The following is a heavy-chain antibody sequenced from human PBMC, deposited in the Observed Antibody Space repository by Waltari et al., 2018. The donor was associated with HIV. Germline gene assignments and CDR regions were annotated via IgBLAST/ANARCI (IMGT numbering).Heavy chain of an antibody. V-gene: IGHV4-34*01. CDR3: ARGRIAAPLWY. CDR2: INHSGST. D-gene: IGHD6-13*01. Sequence: QVQLQQWGAGLLKPSETLSLTCAVYGGSFSGYYWSWIRQPPGKGLEWIGEINHSGSTTYNPSLKIRVTISVDTSKNQFSLKLSSVTAADTAVYYCARGRIAAPLWYWGQGTLVTVSS. CDR1: GGSFSGYY. J-gene: IGHJ4*02.